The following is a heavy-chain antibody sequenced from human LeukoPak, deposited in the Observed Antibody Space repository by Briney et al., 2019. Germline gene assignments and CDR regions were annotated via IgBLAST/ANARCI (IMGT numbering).Heavy chain of an antibody. CDR2: IYYSGST. Sequence: SETLSLTCTVSGGSISSYYWSWIRQPPGKGLEWIGYIYYSGSTNYNPSLKSRVTISVDTSKNQFSLKLSSATAADTAVYYCARVGYYYDSSGYYDAFDIWGQGTMVTVSS. V-gene: IGHV4-59*01. D-gene: IGHD3-22*01. J-gene: IGHJ3*02. CDR3: ARVGYYYDSSGYYDAFDI. CDR1: GGSISSYY.